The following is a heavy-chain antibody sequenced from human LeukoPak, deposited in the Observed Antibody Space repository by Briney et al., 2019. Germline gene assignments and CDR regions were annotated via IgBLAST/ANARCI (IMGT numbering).Heavy chain of an antibody. CDR2: INHSGST. Sequence: SETLSLTCAVYGGSFSGYYWSWIRQPPGKGLEWIGEINHSGSTNCNPSLKSRVTISVDTSKNQFSLKLSSVTAADTAVYYCSSIGVPGNWFDPWGQGTLVTVSS. J-gene: IGHJ5*02. D-gene: IGHD2-2*01. V-gene: IGHV4-34*01. CDR1: GGSFSGYY. CDR3: SSIGVPGNWFDP.